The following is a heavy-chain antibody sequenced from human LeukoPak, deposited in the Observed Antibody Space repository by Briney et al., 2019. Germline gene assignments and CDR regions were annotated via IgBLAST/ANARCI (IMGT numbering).Heavy chain of an antibody. J-gene: IGHJ5*02. CDR1: GGTFSSYA. D-gene: IGHD5-12*01. Sequence: SVKVSCKASGGTFSSYAISWVRQAPGQGLEWMGRIIPIFGTANYAQKFQGRVTITTDESTSTAYMELSSLRSEDTAVYYCARDKFGGYGDNWFDPWGQGTLVTVSS. CDR3: ARDKFGGYGDNWFDP. CDR2: IIPIFGTA. V-gene: IGHV1-69*05.